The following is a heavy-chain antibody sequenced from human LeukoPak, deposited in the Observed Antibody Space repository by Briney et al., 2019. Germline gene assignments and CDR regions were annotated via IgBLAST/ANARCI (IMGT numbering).Heavy chain of an antibody. V-gene: IGHV4-31*03. J-gene: IGHJ4*02. Sequence: SETLSLTCTVSGGSISSGGNYWSWLRQLPGKGLEWIGYIYYVGNTNYNPSLKSRLSMSVDTSNNQFSLRLTSVTAADTAVYYCARVEVIGSTRYFEYWGQGAMVSVSS. D-gene: IGHD3-16*02. CDR3: ARVEVIGSTRYFEY. CDR1: GGSISSGGNY. CDR2: IYYVGNT.